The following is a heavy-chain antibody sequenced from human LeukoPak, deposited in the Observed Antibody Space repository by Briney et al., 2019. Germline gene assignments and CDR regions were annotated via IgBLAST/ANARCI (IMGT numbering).Heavy chain of an antibody. Sequence: PAGSLRLSCAASGCTFDGYAMHWVRQAPGKGLEWVSGISWNSGSIGYADSVKGRFTISRDNAKNSLYLQMNSLRAEDTALYYCAKDEKSSSWNWFDPWGQGTLVTVSS. D-gene: IGHD6-13*01. V-gene: IGHV3-9*01. CDR1: GCTFDGYA. CDR3: AKDEKSSSWNWFDP. CDR2: ISWNSGSI. J-gene: IGHJ5*02.